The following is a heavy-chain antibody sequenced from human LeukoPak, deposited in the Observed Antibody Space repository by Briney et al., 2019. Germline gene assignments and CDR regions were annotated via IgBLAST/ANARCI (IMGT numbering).Heavy chain of an antibody. CDR1: GLTFSNHA. D-gene: IGHD3-10*01. V-gene: IGHV3-23*01. J-gene: IGHJ4*02. CDR2: ISGSGGST. Sequence: GGSLRLSCAASGLTFSNHAMGWVRQAPGKGLEWISEISGSGGSTYYADSVKGRFTTSRDNSKNTLYLQMNSLRAEDTAVYYCTRELFDFDYWGQGTLVTVS. CDR3: TRELFDFDY.